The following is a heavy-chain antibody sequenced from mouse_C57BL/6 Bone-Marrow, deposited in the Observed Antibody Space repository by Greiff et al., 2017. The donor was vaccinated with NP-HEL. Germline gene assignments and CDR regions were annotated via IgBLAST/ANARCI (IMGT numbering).Heavy chain of an antibody. Sequence: EVKLVESGGGLVQPGGSLKLSCAASGFTFSDYGMAWVRQAPRKGPEWVAFISNLAYSIYYADTVTGRFTISRENAKNTLYLEMSSLRSEDTAMYYCARRGITTVALDYWGQGTTLTVSS. CDR2: ISNLAYSI. CDR3: ARRGITTVALDY. V-gene: IGHV5-15*01. D-gene: IGHD1-1*01. CDR1: GFTFSDYG. J-gene: IGHJ2*01.